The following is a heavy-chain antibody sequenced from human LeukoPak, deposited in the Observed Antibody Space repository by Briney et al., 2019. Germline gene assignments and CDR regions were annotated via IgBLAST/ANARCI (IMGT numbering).Heavy chain of an antibody. Sequence: PGGSLRLSCAASGFTFSSYGMHWVRQAPGMGLEWVAVIWYDGNNKNYGVSVKGRFTISRDNSKNTLYLQMTSLRVDDTAVYFCAREGDSAMAPFFDSWGQGTLVTVSS. CDR2: IWYDGNNK. CDR3: AREGDSAMAPFFDS. J-gene: IGHJ4*02. D-gene: IGHD5-18*01. V-gene: IGHV3-33*01. CDR1: GFTFSSYG.